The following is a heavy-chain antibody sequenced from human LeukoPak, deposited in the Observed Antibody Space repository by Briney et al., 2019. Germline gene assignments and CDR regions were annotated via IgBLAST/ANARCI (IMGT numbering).Heavy chain of an antibody. CDR1: GFTFSSYS. Sequence: GGSLRLSCAAPGFTFSSYSMNWVRQAPGKGLEWVSSISSSSSYIYYADSVKGRFTISRDDAKNSLYLQMNSLRAEDTAVYYCASGYSYGYVDYWGQGTLVTVSS. CDR3: ASGYSYGYVDY. V-gene: IGHV3-21*01. D-gene: IGHD5-18*01. J-gene: IGHJ4*02. CDR2: ISSSSSYI.